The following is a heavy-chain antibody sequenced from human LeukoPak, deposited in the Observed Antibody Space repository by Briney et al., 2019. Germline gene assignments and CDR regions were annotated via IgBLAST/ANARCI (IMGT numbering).Heavy chain of an antibody. CDR2: ISSSGSTI. CDR3: ARRAAAIPRPYYYYMDV. Sequence: PGGSLRLSCAASGFTFSDYYMSWIRRAPGKGLEWVSYISSSGSTIYYADSVKGRFTISRDNAKNSLYLQMNSLRAEDTAVYYCARRAAAIPRPYYYYMDVWGKGTTVTVSS. J-gene: IGHJ6*03. D-gene: IGHD2-2*01. CDR1: GFTFSDYY. V-gene: IGHV3-11*01.